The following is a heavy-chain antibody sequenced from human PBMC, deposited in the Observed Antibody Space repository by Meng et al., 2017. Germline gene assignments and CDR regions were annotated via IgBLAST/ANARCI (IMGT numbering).Heavy chain of an antibody. J-gene: IGHJ3*02. CDR1: GGSISSSSYY. V-gene: IGHV4-39*07. CDR3: ARAVDTAMDGDAFDI. Sequence: QLQLQESGPGLVRPWGPLSLPWTVSGGSISSSSYYWGWIRQPPGKGLEWIGSIYYSGSTYYNPSLKSRVTISVDTSKNQFSLKLSSVTAADTAVYYCARAVDTAMDGDAFDIWGQGTMVTVSS. D-gene: IGHD5-18*01. CDR2: IYYSGST.